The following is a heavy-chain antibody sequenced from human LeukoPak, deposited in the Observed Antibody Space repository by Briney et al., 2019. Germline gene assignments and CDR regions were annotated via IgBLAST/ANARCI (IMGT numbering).Heavy chain of an antibody. J-gene: IGHJ6*03. V-gene: IGHV4-39*01. D-gene: IGHD1-26*01. CDR2: IYYSGST. CDR1: GGSISSSSYY. Sequence: SETLSLTCTVSGGSISSSSYYWGWIRQPPGKGLEWIGTIYYSGSTYYSPSLKSRVTISVDTSKNQFSLKLFSVTAADTAIYYCARQEGSYYYYYYYMDVWGKGTTVTIYS. CDR3: ARQEGSYYYYYYYMDV.